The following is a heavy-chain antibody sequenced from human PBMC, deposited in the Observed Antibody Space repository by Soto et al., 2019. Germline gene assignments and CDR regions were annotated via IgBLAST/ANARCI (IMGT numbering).Heavy chain of an antibody. CDR2: INPNSGGT. D-gene: IGHD6-6*01. CDR1: GYTFTGYY. V-gene: IGHV1-2*04. J-gene: IGHJ4*02. Sequence: ASVKVSCKASGYTFTGYYMHWVRQAPGQGLEWMGWINPNSGGTNYAQKFQGWVTMTRDTSISTAYMELSRLRSDDTAVYYCARGMEYSSSDFDYWGQGTLVTVSS. CDR3: ARGMEYSSSDFDY.